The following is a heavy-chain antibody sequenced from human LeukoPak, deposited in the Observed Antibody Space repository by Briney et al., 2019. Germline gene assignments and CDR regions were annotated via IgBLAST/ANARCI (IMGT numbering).Heavy chain of an antibody. CDR2: IYYSGST. D-gene: IGHD2/OR15-2a*01. CDR3: AGTGLLYLGAFDI. V-gene: IGHV4-30-4*08. J-gene: IGHJ3*02. Sequence: PSQTLSLTCTVSGGSISSGDYYWSWIRQPPGKGLEWIGYIYYSGSTYYNPSLKSRVTISVDTSKNQFSLKLSSVTAADTAVYYCAGTGLLYLGAFDIWGQGTMVTVSS. CDR1: GGSISSGDYY.